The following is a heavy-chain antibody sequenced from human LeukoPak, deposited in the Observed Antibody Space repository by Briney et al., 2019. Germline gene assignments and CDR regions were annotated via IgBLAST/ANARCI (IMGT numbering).Heavy chain of an antibody. J-gene: IGHJ4*02. D-gene: IGHD6-19*01. CDR3: ARDRSRVAVAGLGAY. Sequence: ASVKVSCKASGYTFTSYGISWVRQAPGQGLEGMGWISAYNGNTNYAQKLQGRVTITTDTSTSTAYMELRSLRSDDTAVYYCARDRSRVAVAGLGAYWGQGTLVTVSS. V-gene: IGHV1-18*04. CDR2: ISAYNGNT. CDR1: GYTFTSYG.